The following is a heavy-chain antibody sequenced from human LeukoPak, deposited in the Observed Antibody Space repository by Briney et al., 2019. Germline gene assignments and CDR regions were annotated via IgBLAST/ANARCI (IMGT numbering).Heavy chain of an antibody. J-gene: IGHJ4*02. CDR1: GGTFSSYA. D-gene: IGHD3-3*01. V-gene: IGHV1-69*05. CDR3: ATSLTIFGVVKAQY. CDR2: IIPIFGTA. Sequence: SVKLSCNASGGTFSSYAISWLRQAPGQGLEWMARIIPIFGTAGYAQKSLGRVTITTDESTSTAYMELSSPRSDDTAVYYCATSLTIFGVVKAQYWGQGTLVTVSS.